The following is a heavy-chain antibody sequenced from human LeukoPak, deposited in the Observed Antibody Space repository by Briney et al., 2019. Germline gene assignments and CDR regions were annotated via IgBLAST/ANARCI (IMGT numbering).Heavy chain of an antibody. CDR3: ARALEPADYYGSGSYGD. D-gene: IGHD3-10*01. CDR1: GFTFSSYW. Sequence: PGGSLRLSCAASGFTFSSYWMSWVRQAPGKGLEWVANIKQDGSEKYYVDSVKGRFTISRDNAKNSLYLQMNSLRAEDTAVYYCARALEPADYYGSGSYGDWGQGTLVTVSS. V-gene: IGHV3-7*01. CDR2: IKQDGSEK. J-gene: IGHJ4*02.